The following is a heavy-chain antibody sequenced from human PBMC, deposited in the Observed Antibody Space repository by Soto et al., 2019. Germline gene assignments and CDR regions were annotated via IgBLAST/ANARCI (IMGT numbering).Heavy chain of an antibody. V-gene: IGHV4-39*01. CDR3: ARLGKAVADYYYGMDV. Sequence: ETLSLTCTVSGGSISSSSYYWGWIRQPPGKGLEWIGSIYYSGSTYYNPSLKSRVTISVDTSKNQFSLKLSSVTAADTAVYYCARLGKAVADYYYGMDVWGQGTTVTVSS. CDR2: IYYSGST. CDR1: GGSISSSSYY. D-gene: IGHD6-19*01. J-gene: IGHJ6*02.